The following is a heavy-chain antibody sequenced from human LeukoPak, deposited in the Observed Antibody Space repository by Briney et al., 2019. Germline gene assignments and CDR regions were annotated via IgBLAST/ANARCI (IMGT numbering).Heavy chain of an antibody. Sequence: GGSLRLSCAASGFTFTSYAMHWVRQAPGKGLEWVAVISYDGSNKYYADSVKGRFTISRDSSKDTVFLQINSLRTEDTAVYYCARDRYAAARGGYFDNWGQGTLVTTSS. V-gene: IGHV3-30-3*01. CDR2: ISYDGSNK. D-gene: IGHD3-9*01. CDR3: ARDRYAAARGGYFDN. J-gene: IGHJ4*02. CDR1: GFTFTSYA.